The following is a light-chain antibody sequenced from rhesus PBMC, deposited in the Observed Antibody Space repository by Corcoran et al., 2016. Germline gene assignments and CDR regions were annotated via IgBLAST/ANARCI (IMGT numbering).Light chain of an antibody. CDR2: GAS. Sequence: ETVVTQSPATLFLSPGVSATLSCRASQSAGSYLAWYQQKTGQAPRLLIYGASSRATGSPDRVSGSGSGTDFTLTNSSLDHEDVGVYYYKQSSNLFPFGPGTKLDIK. V-gene: IGKV3-24*04. CDR1: QSAGSY. CDR3: KQSSNLFP. J-gene: IGKJ3*01.